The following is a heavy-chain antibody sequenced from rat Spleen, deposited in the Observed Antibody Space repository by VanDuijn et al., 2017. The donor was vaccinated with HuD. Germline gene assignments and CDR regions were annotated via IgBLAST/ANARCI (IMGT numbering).Heavy chain of an antibody. D-gene: IGHD5-1*01. CDR3: AALGADY. Sequence: EVQLVESGGGLVEPGRSLKLSCAASGFTFSNCVMDWVRQAPKKGLEWVASISTGGGNTYYPDSVKGRFTISRDNAKSTLYLQMNSLRSEDTATYYCAALGADYWGQGVMVTVSS. CDR2: ISTGGGNT. V-gene: IGHV5-25*01. J-gene: IGHJ2*01. CDR1: GFTFSNCV.